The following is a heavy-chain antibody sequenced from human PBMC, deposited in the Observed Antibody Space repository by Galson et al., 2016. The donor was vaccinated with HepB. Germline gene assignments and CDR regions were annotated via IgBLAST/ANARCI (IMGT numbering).Heavy chain of an antibody. CDR2: TSSGSSYI. CDR3: ARLVTSNSWYGWFDP. J-gene: IGHJ5*02. Sequence: SLRLSCAASGFTLHTYTMNWVRQAPGKGLEWVSSTSSGSSYIYYADSVKGRFTISRDNAKNSLYLQMNSLRAEDTAVYYCARLVTSNSWYGWFDPWGQGTLVTVSS. V-gene: IGHV3-21*01. CDR1: GFTLHTYT. D-gene: IGHD6-13*01.